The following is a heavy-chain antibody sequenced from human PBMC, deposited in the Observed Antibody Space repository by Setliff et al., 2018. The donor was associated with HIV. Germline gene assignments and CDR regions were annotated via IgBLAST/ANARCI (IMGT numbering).Heavy chain of an antibody. V-gene: IGHV1-69*11. CDR3: AKAAVEMTTIAFGGPPGY. D-gene: IGHD3-16*01. J-gene: IGHJ4*02. CDR2: IIPFIDAT. Sequence: SVKVSCKASGGTFRSYSINWVRQAPGQGLEWMGIIIPFIDATHYAQSFQGRLTITADESSNTAYMELSSLRLHDTAVYYCAKAAVEMTTIAFGGPPGYWGQGTLVTV. CDR1: GGTFRSYS.